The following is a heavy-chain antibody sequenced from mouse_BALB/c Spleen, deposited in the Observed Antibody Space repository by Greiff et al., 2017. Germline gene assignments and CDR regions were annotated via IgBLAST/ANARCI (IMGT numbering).Heavy chain of an antibody. Sequence: EVQLQQSGTVLARPGASVKMSCKASGYSFTSYWMHWVKQRPGQGLEWIGAIYPGNSDTSYNQKFKGKAKLTAVTSASTAYMELSSLTNEDSAVYYCTRSPTGNHVDYWGQGTTLTVSS. CDR1: GYSFTSYW. D-gene: IGHD4-1*01. V-gene: IGHV1-5*01. CDR2: IYPGNSDT. J-gene: IGHJ2*01. CDR3: TRSPTGNHVDY.